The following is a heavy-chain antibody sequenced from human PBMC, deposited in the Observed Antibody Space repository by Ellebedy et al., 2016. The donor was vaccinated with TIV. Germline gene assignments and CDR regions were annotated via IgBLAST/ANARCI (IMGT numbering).Heavy chain of an antibody. CDR1: GFTFSSYA. D-gene: IGHD3-22*01. CDR3: AKFQNYYDSSGYYYVPFDY. Sequence: GGSLRLSXAASGFTFSSYAMHWVRQAPGKGLEWVAVISYDGSNKYYADSVKGRFTISRDNSKNTLYLQMNSLRAEDTAVYYCAKFQNYYDSSGYYYVPFDYWGQGTLVTVSS. CDR2: ISYDGSNK. V-gene: IGHV3-30*04. J-gene: IGHJ4*02.